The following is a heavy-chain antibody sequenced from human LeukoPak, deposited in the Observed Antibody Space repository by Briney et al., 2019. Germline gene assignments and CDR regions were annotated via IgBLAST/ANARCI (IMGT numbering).Heavy chain of an antibody. D-gene: IGHD5-24*01. Sequence: GGSLRLSCAASGFTFDDYGMSWVRQAPGKGLEWVSGINWNGGSTGYADSVKGRFTISRDNAKNSLYLQMNSLRAEDTALYYCARELGDGYILFYFDYWGQGTLVTVSS. V-gene: IGHV3-20*04. CDR2: INWNGGST. CDR1: GFTFDDYG. J-gene: IGHJ4*02. CDR3: ARELGDGYILFYFDY.